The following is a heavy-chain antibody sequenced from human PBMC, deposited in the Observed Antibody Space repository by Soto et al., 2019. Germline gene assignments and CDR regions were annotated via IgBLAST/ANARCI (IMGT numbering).Heavy chain of an antibody. Sequence: SETLSLTCTVSGGSISSSSYYWGWIRQPPGKGLEWIGSIYYSGSTYYNPSLKSRVTISVDTSKNQFSLKLSSVTAADTAVYYCARLTMDDFWSGYYNYFDYWGQGTLVTVSS. V-gene: IGHV4-39*01. CDR2: IYYSGST. D-gene: IGHD3-3*01. CDR1: GGSISSSSYY. J-gene: IGHJ4*02. CDR3: ARLTMDDFWSGYYNYFDY.